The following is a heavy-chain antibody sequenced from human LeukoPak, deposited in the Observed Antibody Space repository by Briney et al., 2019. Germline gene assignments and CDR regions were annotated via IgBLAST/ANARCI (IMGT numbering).Heavy chain of an antibody. CDR3: AKGYGPERLRYLTHLDY. J-gene: IGHJ4*02. CDR1: GFTFSSYS. CDR2: MSNSGENT. V-gene: IGHV3-33*05. D-gene: IGHD3-9*01. Sequence: GGSLRLSCAASGFTFSSYSMQWVRQTPGKGLEWVGIMSNSGENTFYGEAVKGRFTISRDNSQNTLYLQMNSLRAEDTAVYYCAKGYGPERLRYLTHLDYWGQGTLVTVSS.